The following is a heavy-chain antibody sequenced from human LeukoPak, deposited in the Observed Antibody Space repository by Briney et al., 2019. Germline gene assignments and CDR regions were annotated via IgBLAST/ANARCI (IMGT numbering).Heavy chain of an antibody. CDR2: ISGGST. D-gene: IGHD3-9*01. CDR3: AREAIRYFDWLLSSTYFDY. Sequence: GGSLRLSCAASGFTVSSNEMSWVRQAPGKGLEWVSSISGGSTYYADSRKGRFTISRDNAKNSLYLQMNSLRAEDTAVYYCAREAIRYFDWLLSSTYFDYWGQGTLVTVSS. V-gene: IGHV3-38-3*01. J-gene: IGHJ4*02. CDR1: GFTVSSNE.